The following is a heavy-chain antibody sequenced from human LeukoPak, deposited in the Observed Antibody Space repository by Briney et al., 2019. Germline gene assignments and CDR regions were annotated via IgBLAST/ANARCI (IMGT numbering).Heavy chain of an antibody. D-gene: IGHD3-22*01. CDR3: ARVRPEYYYDSSGYWGYYYYYMDV. Sequence: PSETLSLTCAVYGGSFSGYYWSWIRQPPGKGLEWIGEINHSGSTNYNPSLKSRVTISVDTSKNQFSLKLSSVTAADTAVYYCARVRPEYYYDSSGYWGYYYYYMDVWGKGTTVTVSS. V-gene: IGHV4-34*01. CDR2: INHSGST. CDR1: GGSFSGYY. J-gene: IGHJ6*03.